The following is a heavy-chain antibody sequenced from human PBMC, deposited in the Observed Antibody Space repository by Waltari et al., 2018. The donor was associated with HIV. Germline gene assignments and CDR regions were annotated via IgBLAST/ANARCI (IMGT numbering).Heavy chain of an antibody. V-gene: IGHV3-30*01. Sequence: QVQPVESGGGVVQPGRSLRLSCAASGFTISSYAMPWVRQAPGKGLEWVSFISFDGSYKQYADSVKGRFTISRDTSKNTLYLQMNSLRAEDTAVYYCARVGYSSSWAYFDYWGQGTLVTVSS. CDR3: ARVGYSSSWAYFDY. J-gene: IGHJ4*02. D-gene: IGHD6-13*01. CDR1: GFTISSYA. CDR2: ISFDGSYK.